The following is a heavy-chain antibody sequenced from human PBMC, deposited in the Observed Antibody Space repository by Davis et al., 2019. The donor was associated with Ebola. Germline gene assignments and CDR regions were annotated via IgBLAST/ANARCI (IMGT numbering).Heavy chain of an antibody. D-gene: IGHD2-2*01. CDR1: GGSISSYY. J-gene: IGHJ6*02. CDR2: IYYSGST. Sequence: SETLSLTCTVSGGSISSYYWSWIRQPPGKGLEWIGYIYYSGSTNYNASLKSRVTISVDTSKNQFSLKLSSVTAADTAVYYCARTPCSSTSCYDYYGMDVWGQGTTVTVSS. CDR3: ARTPCSSTSCYDYYGMDV. V-gene: IGHV4-59*01.